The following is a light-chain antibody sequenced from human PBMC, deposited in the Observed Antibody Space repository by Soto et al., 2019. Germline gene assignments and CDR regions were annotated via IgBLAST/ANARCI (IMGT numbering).Light chain of an antibody. Sequence: QSVLTQPHSTSWTPGQTVTISCSGSSSNIGTSSVHWFQQLPGTAPKLLISTTNQRPSGVPERFSGSKSGTSASLAISGLQSEDEADYYCAAWDDSLNGHVFGTGNKVTVL. V-gene: IGLV1-44*01. CDR1: SSNIGTSS. CDR3: AAWDDSLNGHV. CDR2: TTN. J-gene: IGLJ1*01.